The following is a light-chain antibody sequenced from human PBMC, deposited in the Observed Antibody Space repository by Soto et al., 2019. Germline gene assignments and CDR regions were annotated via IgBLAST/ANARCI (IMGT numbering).Light chain of an antibody. J-gene: IGKJ2*01. CDR3: QQYNNWPHT. CDR1: QSVSRN. Sequence: ETVMTQSPATLSVSPGEGATLSCRASQSVSRNLAWYQQKPGQAPRLLIYGASARATGIPARFSGSGSGTEFTLTLSSLQSEDFAVYYCQQYNNWPHTFGQGTRLQIK. CDR2: GAS. V-gene: IGKV3-15*01.